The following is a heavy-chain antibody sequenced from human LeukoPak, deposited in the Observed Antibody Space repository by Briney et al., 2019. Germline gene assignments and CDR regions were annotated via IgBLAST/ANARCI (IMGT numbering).Heavy chain of an antibody. CDR2: ISWNSGSI. Sequence: GGSLRLSCAASGFTFSSYWMSWVRQAPGKGLEWVSGISWNSGSIGYADSVKGRFTISRDNAKNSLYLQMNSLRAEDTALYYCAKDMGDGYNGEFDYWGQGTLVTVSS. J-gene: IGHJ4*02. CDR1: GFTFSSYW. D-gene: IGHD5-24*01. V-gene: IGHV3-9*01. CDR3: AKDMGDGYNGEFDY.